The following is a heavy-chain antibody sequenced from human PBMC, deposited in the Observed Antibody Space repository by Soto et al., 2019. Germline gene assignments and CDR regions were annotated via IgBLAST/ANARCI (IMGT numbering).Heavy chain of an antibody. CDR2: ISYDGSNK. V-gene: IGHV3-30-3*01. J-gene: IGHJ4*02. Sequence: GGSLRLSCAASGFTFSSYAMHWVRQAPGKGLEWVAVISYDGSNKYYADSVKGRFTISRDNSKNTLYLQMNSLRAEDTAVYYCARDFGSAPTLGFDYWGQGTLVTVSS. D-gene: IGHD6-25*01. CDR3: ARDFGSAPTLGFDY. CDR1: GFTFSSYA.